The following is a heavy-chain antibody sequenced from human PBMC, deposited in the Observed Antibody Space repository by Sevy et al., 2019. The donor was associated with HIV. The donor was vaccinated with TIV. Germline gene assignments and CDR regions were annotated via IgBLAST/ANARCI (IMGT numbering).Heavy chain of an antibody. V-gene: IGHV3-23*01. CDR1: GFTFTDYV. J-gene: IGHJ4*02. D-gene: IGHD3-9*01. Sequence: GGSLRLSCTASGFTFTDYVMNWVRQAPGRGLEWVSSIGGSGGSTHYRDSVKGRFTISRDNSKNTLYLQMNSLRAEDTAVYYCATDRISDWFFDSWGQGTLVTVSS. CDR2: IGGSGGST. CDR3: ATDRISDWFFDS.